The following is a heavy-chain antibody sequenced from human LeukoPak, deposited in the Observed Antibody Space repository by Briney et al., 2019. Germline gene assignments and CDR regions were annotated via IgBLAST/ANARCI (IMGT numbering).Heavy chain of an antibody. CDR3: ARHEREDGYTLNWYFDL. CDR1: GGSISSYY. D-gene: IGHD5-24*01. V-gene: IGHV4-59*08. Sequence: SETLSLTCTVSGGSISSYYWSWIRQSPGKGLEWIGYIYYSGSTNYNPSLKSRVTISVDTSKNQFSLKLSSVTAADTAVYYCARHEREDGYTLNWYFDLWGRGTLVTVSS. CDR2: IYYSGST. J-gene: IGHJ2*01.